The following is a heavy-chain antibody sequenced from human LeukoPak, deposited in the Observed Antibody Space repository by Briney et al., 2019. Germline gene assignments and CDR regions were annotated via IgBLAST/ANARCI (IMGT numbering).Heavy chain of an antibody. J-gene: IGHJ6*02. CDR2: INPYSGDT. D-gene: IGHD3-22*01. CDR3: ARGKDHYYDSSGYPDYYYYTMDV. Sequence: SVTVSFKASGYTFTGYFMHWVRQAPGQGLEWMGWINPYSGDTNYAQKFQGRVTMTRDTSISTAFMELSRLRSDDTAVYYCARGKDHYYDSSGYPDYYYYTMDVWGQGTTVTVSS. CDR1: GYTFTGYF. V-gene: IGHV1-2*02.